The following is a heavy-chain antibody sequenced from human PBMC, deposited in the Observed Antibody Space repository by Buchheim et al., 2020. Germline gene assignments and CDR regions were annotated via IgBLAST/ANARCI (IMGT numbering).Heavy chain of an antibody. CDR1: SGSISSSYW. CDR2: ISQSGDT. Sequence: QVQLQESGPGLVKPSGTLSLTCAVSSGSISSSYWWSWVRQPPGKGLEWIGEISQSGDTSYTPSLKSRVSMSLDKSKNQLSLNLNSVTAADTAVYYCARNYYFYGMDVWGQGTT. V-gene: IGHV4-4*02. CDR3: ARNYYFYGMDV. J-gene: IGHJ6*02.